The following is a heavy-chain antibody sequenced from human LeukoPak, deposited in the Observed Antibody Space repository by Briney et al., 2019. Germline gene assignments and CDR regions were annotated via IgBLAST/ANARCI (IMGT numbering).Heavy chain of an antibody. CDR3: ARGCSSTSCYVRGRGFY. Sequence: SETLSLTCAVSSYSISSGYYWGWIRQPPGKRHEWIGSFYHGGRTHYNPSLKSRVTVSVDTSKNQFSLNLTSVTAAATAVSYCARGCSSTSCYVRGRGFYWGQGTLVTVSS. D-gene: IGHD2-2*01. V-gene: IGHV4-38-2*01. CDR2: FYHGGRT. J-gene: IGHJ4*02. CDR1: SYSISSGYY.